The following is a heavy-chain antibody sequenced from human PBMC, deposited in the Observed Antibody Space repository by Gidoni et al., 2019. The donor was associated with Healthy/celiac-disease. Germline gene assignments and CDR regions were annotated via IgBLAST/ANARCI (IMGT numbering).Heavy chain of an antibody. V-gene: IGHV4-39*07. Sequence: QLQLQESGPGLVKPSATLSLTCTVSGCSISSSSDYWGWIRQPPGKGLERIGSIYYSGSTFYSPSLKSRVTISVDTSKNQFSLKLSSVTAADTAVYYCARAHDSTGYYYLFDYWGQGTPVTVSS. J-gene: IGHJ4*02. CDR3: ARAHDSTGYYYLFDY. D-gene: IGHD3-22*01. CDR2: IYYSGST. CDR1: GCSISSSSDY.